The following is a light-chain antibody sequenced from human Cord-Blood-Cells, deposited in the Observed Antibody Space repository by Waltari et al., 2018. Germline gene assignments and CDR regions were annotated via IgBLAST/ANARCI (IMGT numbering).Light chain of an antibody. Sequence: DIQMTQSPSSLSASVGDRVTITCRSSQGISNSLAWYQQKPGKVPKLLIYAASTLQSGVPSRFSGSGSGTDCTLTSSSLQPEDVATYYCQKYNSAPWTFGQGTKVEIK. V-gene: IGKV1-27*01. CDR2: AAS. CDR3: QKYNSAPWT. J-gene: IGKJ1*01. CDR1: QGISNS.